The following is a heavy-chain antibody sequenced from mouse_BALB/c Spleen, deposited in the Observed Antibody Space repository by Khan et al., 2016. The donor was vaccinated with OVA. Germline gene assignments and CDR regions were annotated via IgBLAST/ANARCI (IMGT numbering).Heavy chain of an antibody. D-gene: IGHD2-10*01. CDR1: GYTFTNYG. CDR2: INTYTGEP. V-gene: IGHV9-3-1*01. Sequence: LVESGPELKKPGETVKISCKASGYTFTNYGMNWVKQAPGKGLKWMGWINTYTGEPTYTDDFKGRFAFSSETSASTAYLQINNLKNEDTATYCCARPPYFSYVMAYWGQGTSVTVSS. J-gene: IGHJ4*01. CDR3: ARPPYFSYVMAY.